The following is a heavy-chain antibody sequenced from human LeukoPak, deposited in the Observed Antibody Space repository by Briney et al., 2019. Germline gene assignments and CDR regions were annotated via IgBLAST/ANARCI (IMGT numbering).Heavy chain of an antibody. CDR1: GFTFSSYD. CDR2: IRYDGSNK. Sequence: GGSLRLSCAASGFTFSSYDIYWVRQAPGKGLEWVAFIRYDGSNKYYAYSVKGRFTISRDNSKNTVYLQMNSLRAEDTAVFYCAKIGANVGFWGRGTLVTVSS. V-gene: IGHV3-30*02. CDR3: AKIGANVGF. J-gene: IGHJ4*02. D-gene: IGHD4/OR15-4a*01.